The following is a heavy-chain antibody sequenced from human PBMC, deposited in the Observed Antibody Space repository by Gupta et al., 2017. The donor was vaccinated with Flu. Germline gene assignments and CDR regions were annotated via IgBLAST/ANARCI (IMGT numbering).Heavy chain of an antibody. CDR1: GFTFSNAW. Sequence: EVQLVESGGGLVKPGGSLRLSCAASGFTFSNAWMSWVRQAPGKGLEWVGRIKSKTDGGTTDYAAPVKGRFTISRDDSKNTLYLQMNSLKTEDTAVYYCTTDGGNWNYVAANYYYYYGMDVWGQGTTVTVSS. J-gene: IGHJ6*02. V-gene: IGHV3-15*01. CDR3: TTDGGNWNYVAANYYYYYGMDV. D-gene: IGHD1-7*01. CDR2: IKSKTDGGTT.